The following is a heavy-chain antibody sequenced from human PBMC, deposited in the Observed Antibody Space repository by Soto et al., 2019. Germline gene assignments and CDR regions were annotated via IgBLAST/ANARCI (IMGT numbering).Heavy chain of an antibody. V-gene: IGHV1-24*01. CDR3: AGCSWHYYYYGMDV. J-gene: IGHJ6*02. CDR2: FDPEDGET. Sequence: ASVKVSCKVSGYTLTELSMHWVRQAPGKGLEWMGGFDPEDGETIYAQKFQGRVTMTEDTSTDTAYMELSSLRSEDTAVYYCAGCSWHYYYYGMDVWGQGTTVTVS. D-gene: IGHD6-13*01. CDR1: GYTLTELS.